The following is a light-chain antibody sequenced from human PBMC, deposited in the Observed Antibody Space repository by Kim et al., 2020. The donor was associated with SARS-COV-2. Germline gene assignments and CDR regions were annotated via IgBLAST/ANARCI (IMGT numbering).Light chain of an antibody. J-gene: IGLJ2*01. CDR1: SGHSSYA. V-gene: IGLV4-69*01. Sequence: QPVLTQSPSASASLGASVKLTCTLSSGHSSYAIAWHQQQPEKGPRYLMKLNSYGSHSKGDGIPDRFSGSSSGAERYLTISSLQSEDEADYYCQTWGTGIDVVFGGGTQLTVL. CDR3: QTWGTGIDVV. CDR2: LNSYGSH.